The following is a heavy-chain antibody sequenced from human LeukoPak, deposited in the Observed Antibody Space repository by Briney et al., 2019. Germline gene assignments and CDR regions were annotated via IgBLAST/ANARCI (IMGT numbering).Heavy chain of an antibody. Sequence: ASVKVSCKASGYTFTTYGMNWVRQAPGQGLEWMGWINTNTGNPTYVQGFTGRFVLSLDTSVSTAYLQISGLKAEDTAVYYCASGSLGLESFNYWGQGTLVTVSS. CDR1: GYTFTTYG. J-gene: IGHJ4*02. D-gene: IGHD3-3*01. CDR2: INTNTGNP. CDR3: ASGSLGLESFNY. V-gene: IGHV7-4-1*02.